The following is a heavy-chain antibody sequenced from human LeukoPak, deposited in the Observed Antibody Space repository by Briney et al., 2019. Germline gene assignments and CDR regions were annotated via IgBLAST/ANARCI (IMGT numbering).Heavy chain of an antibody. CDR2: MNEYSTTI. J-gene: IGHJ4*02. D-gene: IGHD1-14*01. CDR1: GFPFNSFW. V-gene: IGHV3-74*01. Sequence: GGSLRLSCAASGFPFNSFWMHWVRQAPGKVLVWVSDMNEYSTTIRYADSVKGRFTISRDNAKSTLYLQMNNLRAEDTAMYFCARGGVNPVDHWGQGTLVTVSS. CDR3: ARGGVNPVDH.